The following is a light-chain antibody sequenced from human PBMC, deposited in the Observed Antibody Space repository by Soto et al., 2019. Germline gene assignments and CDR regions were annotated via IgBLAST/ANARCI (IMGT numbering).Light chain of an antibody. Sequence: DIQMTQSPSSLSASVGDRVTITCRAGQSIGSYLNWYQHKPGKAPKLLIYSASSLQSGVPSRFSGSGSGTDFTLTISSLQPEDFATYYCQQSYDASPTFGQGTKVEIK. CDR2: SAS. V-gene: IGKV1-39*01. CDR1: QSIGSY. J-gene: IGKJ1*01. CDR3: QQSYDASPT.